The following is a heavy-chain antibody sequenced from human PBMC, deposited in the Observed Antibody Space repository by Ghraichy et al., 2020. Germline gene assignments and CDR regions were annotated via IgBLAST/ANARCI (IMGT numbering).Heavy chain of an antibody. CDR2: VNHSGST. CDR3: ARVSDGDFDY. CDR1: GGSISTNKW. Sequence: ETLSLTCTVSGGSISTNKWWGWVRQVPGKGLEWIGEVNHSGSTSYIPSLQSRVTISVDRSKSQFSLKLTSVTAADTAVYYCARVSDGDFDYWGQGTLVTVSS. D-gene: IGHD6-25*01. J-gene: IGHJ4*02. V-gene: IGHV4-4*02.